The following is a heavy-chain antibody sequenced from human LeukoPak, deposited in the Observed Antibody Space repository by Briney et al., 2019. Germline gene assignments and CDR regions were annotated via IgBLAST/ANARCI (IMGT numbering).Heavy chain of an antibody. V-gene: IGHV3-23*01. CDR2: ISRSGGTT. CDR1: GFTFSSYA. CDR3: AKDYYYGSSGYYYGDAFDI. J-gene: IGHJ3*02. Sequence: GGSLRLSCAASGFTFSSYAMSWVRQAPGKGLEWVSTISRSGGTTYSADSVKGRFTISRDNSKNILYLQVNSLRAGDTAVYYCAKDYYYGSSGYYYGDAFDIWGQGTMVTVSS. D-gene: IGHD3-22*01.